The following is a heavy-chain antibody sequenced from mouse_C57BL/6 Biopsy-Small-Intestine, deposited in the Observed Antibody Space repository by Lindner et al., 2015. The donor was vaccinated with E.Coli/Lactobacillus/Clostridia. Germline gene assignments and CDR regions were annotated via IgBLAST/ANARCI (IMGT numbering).Heavy chain of an antibody. CDR1: GYTFTSYG. V-gene: IGHV1-81*01. J-gene: IGHJ2*01. Sequence: VQLQESGAELARPGASVKLSCKASGYTFTSYGISWVRQRTGQGLEWIGEIYPRSGNTYYNEKFKGKATLTADSSSTTAYMELHSLTSEDSAVYFCARWGTTVVATEFDNWGQGTALTVSS. D-gene: IGHD1-1*01. CDR3: ARWGTTVVATEFDN. CDR2: IYPRSGNT.